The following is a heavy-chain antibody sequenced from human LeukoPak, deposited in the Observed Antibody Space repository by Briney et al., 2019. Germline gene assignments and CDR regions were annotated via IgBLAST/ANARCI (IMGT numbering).Heavy chain of an antibody. V-gene: IGHV3-66*01. CDR1: GFTVSSNY. D-gene: IGHD3-22*01. J-gene: IGHJ3*02. Sequence: GGSLRLSCAASGFTVSSNYMSWVRQAPGKGLEWVSVIYSGGSTYYADSVKGRFTISRDNSKNTLYLQMNSLRAEDTAVYYCARDISSGYYDAFDIWGQGTMVTVSS. CDR3: ARDISSGYYDAFDI. CDR2: IYSGGST.